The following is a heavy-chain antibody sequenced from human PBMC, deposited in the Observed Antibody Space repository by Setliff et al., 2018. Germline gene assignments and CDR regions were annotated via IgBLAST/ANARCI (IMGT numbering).Heavy chain of an antibody. CDR1: GYSISSGHF. D-gene: IGHD3-10*01. J-gene: IGHJ4*02. V-gene: IGHV4-38-2*01. CDR3: RLWFGELSRDY. CDR2: IFHSGST. Sequence: SETLSLTCGVSGYSISSGHFWGWIRQPPGKGLEWLGNIFHSGSTYYNPTLNSRVTMSVDTSKNQFSLMLTSVTAADTAVYYCRLWFGELSRDYWGPGTLVTVSS.